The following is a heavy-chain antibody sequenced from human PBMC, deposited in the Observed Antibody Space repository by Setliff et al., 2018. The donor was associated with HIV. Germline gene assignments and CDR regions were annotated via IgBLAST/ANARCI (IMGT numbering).Heavy chain of an antibody. Sequence: ASVKVSCKASGYTFTGYYMHWVRQAPGQGLEWMGRINPNSGGTNYAQKFQGRVTMTRDTSISTAYMELSRLRSDDTAVYYCAREESSGSYPIDYWGQGTLVTVSS. CDR1: GYTFTGYY. CDR3: AREESSGSYPIDY. D-gene: IGHD1-26*01. J-gene: IGHJ4*02. CDR2: INPNSGGT. V-gene: IGHV1-2*06.